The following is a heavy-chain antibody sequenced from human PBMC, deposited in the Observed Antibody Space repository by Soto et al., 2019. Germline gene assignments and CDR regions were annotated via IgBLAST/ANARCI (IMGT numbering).Heavy chain of an antibody. D-gene: IGHD3-16*01. V-gene: IGHV1-18*01. CDR3: VMLDNYVTPTPQDV. CDR1: GYIFVNYG. Sequence: QVQLVQSGDEVKKPGASVKVSCKASGYIFVNYGIAWVRQAPGQGLEWMGWISPYTGNTHSATKVQGRLTMTTDTSTSTGYRELGSLTSDDTAVYYCVMLDNYVTPTPQDVWGQGTTVTVSS. J-gene: IGHJ6*02. CDR2: ISPYTGNT.